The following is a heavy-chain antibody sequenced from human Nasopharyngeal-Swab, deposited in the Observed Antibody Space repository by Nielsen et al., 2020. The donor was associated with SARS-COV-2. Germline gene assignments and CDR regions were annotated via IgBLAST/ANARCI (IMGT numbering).Heavy chain of an antibody. J-gene: IGHJ4*02. CDR3: ARHGGSSWLHFEY. D-gene: IGHD6-13*01. V-gene: IGHV5-51*01. Sequence: GASLQISCKGFGYSFTSYWIGWVRQMPGKGLEWMAIIYPGDSDTRYSPSFQGQVTISADKSISTAYLEWSSLKASDTAMYYCARHGGSSWLHFEYWGQGTLVTVSS. CDR2: IYPGDSDT. CDR1: GYSFTSYW.